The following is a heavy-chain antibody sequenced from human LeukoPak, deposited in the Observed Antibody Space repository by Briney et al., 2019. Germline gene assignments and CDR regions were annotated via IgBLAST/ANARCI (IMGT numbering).Heavy chain of an antibody. Sequence: ASVKVSCKASGGSFSSYAISWVRQAPGQGLEWMGGIIPIFGTVNYAQKFQGRVTMTTDTSTSTAYMELRSLRSDDTAVYYCARVRIVVVPAAIGQSQYYFDYWGQGTLVTVSS. V-gene: IGHV1-69*05. CDR1: GGSFSSYA. D-gene: IGHD2-2*01. J-gene: IGHJ4*02. CDR2: IIPIFGTV. CDR3: ARVRIVVVPAAIGQSQYYFDY.